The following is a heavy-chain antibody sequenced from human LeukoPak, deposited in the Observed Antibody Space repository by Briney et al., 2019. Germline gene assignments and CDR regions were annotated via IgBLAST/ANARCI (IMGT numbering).Heavy chain of an antibody. J-gene: IGHJ3*02. D-gene: IGHD1-26*01. CDR2: IYYSGTT. CDR1: GGSISSSSYY. CDR3: ARRAVGATFRGAFDI. Sequence: PSEPLSLTCTVSGGSISSSSYYWGWIRQPPGKGLEWIGSIYYSGTTYYNPSLKSRVTISVDTSKNQFSLKLSSVTAADTAVYYCARRAVGATFRGAFDIWGQGTMVTVSS. V-gene: IGHV4-39*01.